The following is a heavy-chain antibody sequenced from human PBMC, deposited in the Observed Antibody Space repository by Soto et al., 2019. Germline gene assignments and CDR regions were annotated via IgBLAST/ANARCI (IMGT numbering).Heavy chain of an antibody. J-gene: IGHJ4*02. V-gene: IGHV3-23*01. CDR3: AKSPGMYYYDSSGYYQYDY. CDR2: ITGDGGDT. Sequence: GGSLRLSCAASGFTFSSYAMSWVRQAPGKGLEWVSAITGDGGDTYHADSVKGRFTISRDNSKNTLSLQMNSLRAEDTAVYYCAKSPGMYYYDSSGYYQYDYWGQGTLVTVSS. D-gene: IGHD3-22*01. CDR1: GFTFSSYA.